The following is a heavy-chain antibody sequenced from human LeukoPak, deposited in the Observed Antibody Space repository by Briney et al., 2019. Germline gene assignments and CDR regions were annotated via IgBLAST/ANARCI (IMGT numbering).Heavy chain of an antibody. Sequence: ASVKVSCKASRYTFTSYDINWVRQATGQGLEWMGWMNPNSGNTGYAQKFQGRVTMTRNTSISTAYMELSSLRSEDTAVYYCARGLYSSSSTLIYYYYYMDVWGKGTTVTVSS. CDR1: RYTFTSYD. V-gene: IGHV1-8*01. CDR2: MNPNSGNT. CDR3: ARGLYSSSSTLIYYYYYMDV. J-gene: IGHJ6*03. D-gene: IGHD6-6*01.